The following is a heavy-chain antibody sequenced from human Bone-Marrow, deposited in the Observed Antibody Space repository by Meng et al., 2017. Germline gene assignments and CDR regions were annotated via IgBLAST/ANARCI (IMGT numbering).Heavy chain of an antibody. D-gene: IGHD6-13*01. CDR3: ARAQQLRSDWFDP. J-gene: IGHJ5*02. CDR2: INPSGGST. CDR1: GYTFTSYY. V-gene: IGHV1-46*01. Sequence: ASVKVSCKASGYTFTSYYMHWVRQAPGQGLEWMGIINPSGGSTSYAQKFQGRVTMTRDTSTSTVYMELSSLRTEDTDVYYCARAQQLRSDWFDPWGQGTLVTVSS.